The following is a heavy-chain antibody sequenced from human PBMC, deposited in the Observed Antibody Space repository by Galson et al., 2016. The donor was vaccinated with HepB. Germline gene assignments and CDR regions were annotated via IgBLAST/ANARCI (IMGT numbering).Heavy chain of an antibody. Sequence: SLRLSCAASGFTFSTYAMSWVRQAPGKGLEWVSLISGGNTYYADSVRGRFTISRDNAKNSLYLQMNSLRDEDTAVYYCARAGSSWYFDYWGQGTLVTVSS. CDR3: ARAGSSWYFDY. CDR1: GFTFSTYA. V-gene: IGHV3-23*01. J-gene: IGHJ4*02. CDR2: ISGGNT. D-gene: IGHD6-13*01.